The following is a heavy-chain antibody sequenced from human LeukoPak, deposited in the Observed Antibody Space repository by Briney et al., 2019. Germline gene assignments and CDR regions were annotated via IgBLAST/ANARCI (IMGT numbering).Heavy chain of an antibody. D-gene: IGHD2-21*01. V-gene: IGHV4-59*08. CDR1: GGSISSYY. J-gene: IGHJ4*02. CDR2: IYYSGST. Sequence: SETLSLTCTVSGGSISSYYWSWIRQPPGKGLEWLGYIYYSGSTNYNPSLKSRVTISVDTSKNQFSLKLSSVTAADTAVYYCARQDGGGDTYYFDYWGQGTLVTVSS. CDR3: ARQDGGGDTYYFDY.